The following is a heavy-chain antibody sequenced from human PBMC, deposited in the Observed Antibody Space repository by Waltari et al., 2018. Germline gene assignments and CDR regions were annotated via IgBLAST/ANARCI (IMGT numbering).Heavy chain of an antibody. Sequence: QVQLVQSGAEVKKPGSSVKVSCKASGGTFSSYAIGWVRQAPGQGLEWMGRIIPIFGTANYAQKFQGRVTITADKSTSTAYMELSSLRSEDTAVYYCARDGQNGIWNDGGSDYWGQGTLVTVSS. D-gene: IGHD1-1*01. J-gene: IGHJ4*02. CDR3: ARDGQNGIWNDGGSDY. CDR2: IIPIFGTA. V-gene: IGHV1-69*08. CDR1: GGTFSSYA.